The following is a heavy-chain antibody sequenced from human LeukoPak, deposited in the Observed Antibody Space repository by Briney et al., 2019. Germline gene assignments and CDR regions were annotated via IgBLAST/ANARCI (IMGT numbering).Heavy chain of an antibody. Sequence: GGSLRLSCAASGFTFSSYAMSWVRQAPGKGLEWVSAISGSGGSTYYADSVKGRFTISRDNSKNTLYLQMSSLRAEDTAVYYCAKDNVLRYFDWLLSHAFDIWGQGTMVTVSS. D-gene: IGHD3-9*01. CDR3: AKDNVLRYFDWLLSHAFDI. CDR1: GFTFSSYA. J-gene: IGHJ3*02. V-gene: IGHV3-23*01. CDR2: ISGSGGST.